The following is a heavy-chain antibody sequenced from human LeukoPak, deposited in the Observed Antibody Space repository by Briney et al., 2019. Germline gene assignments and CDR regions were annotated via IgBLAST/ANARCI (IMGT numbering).Heavy chain of an antibody. V-gene: IGHV3-21*01. Sequence: GSLRLSCAASGFTFSSYSMNWVRQAPGKGLGWVSSLSSSSSYIYYADSVKGRFTISRDNAKNSLYLQMNSLRAEDTAVYYCARDSDSGAARRDAFDIWGQGTMVTVSS. CDR2: LSSSSSYI. CDR1: GFTFSSYS. D-gene: IGHD6-6*01. J-gene: IGHJ3*02. CDR3: ARDSDSGAARRDAFDI.